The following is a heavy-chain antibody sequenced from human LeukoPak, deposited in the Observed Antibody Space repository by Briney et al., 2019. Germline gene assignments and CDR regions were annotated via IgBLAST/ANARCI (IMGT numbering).Heavy chain of an antibody. CDR3: ARQSKFYYGMDV. V-gene: IGHV4-39*01. J-gene: IGHJ6*02. Sequence: SETLSLTCTVSGGSISSSSYYWGGIRQPPGKGLEWIGTIYYSGSTYYNPSLKSRVTISVDTSKNQFSLRLSSVTAADTAVYYCARQSKFYYGMDVWGQGTTVTVSS. CDR1: GGSISSSSYY. CDR2: IYYSGST.